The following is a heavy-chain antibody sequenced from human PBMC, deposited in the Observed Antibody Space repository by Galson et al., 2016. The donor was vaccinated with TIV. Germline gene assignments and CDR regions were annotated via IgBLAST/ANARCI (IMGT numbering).Heavy chain of an antibody. Sequence: SVKVSCKASGYTFTDFYIHWVRQAPGQGLEWMGCINPHSGDTKFVQRFQGRVTMTSDTSTSTVYMDLSSLRSDDTAVYYCASRAIVVIPAADYGLDVWGQGTTVTVSS. CDR2: INPHSGDT. D-gene: IGHD2-2*01. CDR1: GYTFTDFY. V-gene: IGHV1-2*02. J-gene: IGHJ6*02. CDR3: ASRAIVVIPAADYGLDV.